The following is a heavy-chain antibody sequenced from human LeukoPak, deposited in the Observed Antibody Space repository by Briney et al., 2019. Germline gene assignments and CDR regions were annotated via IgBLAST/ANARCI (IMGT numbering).Heavy chain of an antibody. CDR2: INHSGST. D-gene: IGHD2-15*01. CDR3: ARRYCSGGSCYLWGGHFDY. CDR1: GGSFSGYY. J-gene: IGHJ4*02. V-gene: IGHV4-34*01. Sequence: SETLSLTCAVYGGSFSGYYWSWIRQSPGKGLEWIGEINHSGSTNYNLSLKSRVTISVDTSKNHFSLKLSSVTAADTAVYYCARRYCSGGSCYLWGGHFDYWGQGTLVTVSS.